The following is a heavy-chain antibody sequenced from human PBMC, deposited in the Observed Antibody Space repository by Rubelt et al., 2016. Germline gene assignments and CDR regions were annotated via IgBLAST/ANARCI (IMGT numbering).Heavy chain of an antibody. CDR1: GGSISSYY. Sequence: QVQLQESGPGLVTPSETLSLTCTVSGGSISSYYWSWIRQPPGKGLEWIGYIYYSGSTTYNPSLKSRVIISVDTSKNQFSLNLSAVTAADTAVYYCARGSGDYSGSYYYYGVDVWGQGTTVTVSS. D-gene: IGHD4-23*01. CDR2: IYYSGST. J-gene: IGHJ6*02. V-gene: IGHV4-59*01. CDR3: ARGSGDYSGSYYYYGVDV.